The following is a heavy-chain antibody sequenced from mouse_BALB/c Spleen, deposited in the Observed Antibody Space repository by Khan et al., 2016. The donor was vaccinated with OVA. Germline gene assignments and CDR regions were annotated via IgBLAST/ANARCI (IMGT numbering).Heavy chain of an antibody. J-gene: IGHJ3*01. CDR3: ARAGYGSFAY. Sequence: QVQLQQSGPELVKPGASVRISCKASGYTFTSYFIHWVKQRPGQGLEGIGWIYPGNVNTEYNERFTGKATLTADKVSSTTYMQLSSLTSEDSAVYFCARAGYGSFAYWGQGTLVTVSA. V-gene: IGHV1S56*01. D-gene: IGHD2-10*02. CDR1: GYTFTSYF. CDR2: IYPGNVNT.